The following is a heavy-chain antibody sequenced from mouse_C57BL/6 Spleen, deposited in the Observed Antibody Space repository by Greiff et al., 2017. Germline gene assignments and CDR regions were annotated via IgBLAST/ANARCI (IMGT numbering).Heavy chain of an antibody. CDR2: IDPANGNT. CDR1: GFNIQNTY. D-gene: IGHD1-1*01. V-gene: IGHV14-3*01. Sequence: EVQLQQSVAELVRPGASVKLSCTASGFNIQNTYMHWVKQRPEQGLEWIGRIDPANGNTKYAPKFQGKATITADTSSNTAYLQLSSLTSEDTAIYYCANYDGSSLDYWGQGTTLTVSS. J-gene: IGHJ2*01. CDR3: ANYDGSSLDY.